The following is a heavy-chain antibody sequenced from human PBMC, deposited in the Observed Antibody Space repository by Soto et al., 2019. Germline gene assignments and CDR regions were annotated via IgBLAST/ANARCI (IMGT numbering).Heavy chain of an antibody. J-gene: IGHJ4*02. D-gene: IGHD1-1*01. V-gene: IGHV1-24*01. Sequence: QVQLVQSGAEVKKPGASVKVSCKVSGYTLTELSMHWVRQAPGKGLEWMGGFDPEDGETIYAQKFQARVTMTEDTSTDTTYMPMSILRSEDSAVYYCATDAGNRNVQPPGDYWGQGTLVTVSS. CDR2: FDPEDGET. CDR3: ATDAGNRNVQPPGDY. CDR1: GYTLTELS.